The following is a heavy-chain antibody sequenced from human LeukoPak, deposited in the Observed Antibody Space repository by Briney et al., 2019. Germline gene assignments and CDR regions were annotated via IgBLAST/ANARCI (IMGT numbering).Heavy chain of an antibody. D-gene: IGHD2-15*01. Sequence: ASVKVSCKASGYTFTDYYMHWVRQAPGQGLEWMGWINPDSGGTNYAQRFQGRVTITRNTSISTAYMELSSLRSEDTAVYYCARGQGYCSGGSCYPVYFQHWGQGTLVTVSS. CDR3: ARGQGYCSGGSCYPVYFQH. CDR2: INPDSGGT. J-gene: IGHJ1*01. CDR1: GYTFTDYY. V-gene: IGHV1-2*02.